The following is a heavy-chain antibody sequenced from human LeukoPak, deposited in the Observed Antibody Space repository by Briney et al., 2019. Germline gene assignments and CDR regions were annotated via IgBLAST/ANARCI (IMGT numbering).Heavy chain of an antibody. CDR1: GFTFSSYS. Sequence: PGGSLRLSCAASGFTFSSYSMNWVRQAPGKGLEWVSSISSSSSYIYYADSVKGRFTISRDNAKNSLYLQMNSLRAEDTAVYYCVRTRRGRITMVRGVPHYLDYWGQGALVTVSS. D-gene: IGHD3-10*01. V-gene: IGHV3-21*01. J-gene: IGHJ4*02. CDR3: VRTRRGRITMVRGVPHYLDY. CDR2: ISSSSSYI.